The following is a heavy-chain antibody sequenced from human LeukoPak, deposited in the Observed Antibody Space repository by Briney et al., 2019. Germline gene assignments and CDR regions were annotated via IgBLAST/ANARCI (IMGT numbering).Heavy chain of an antibody. CDR2: ISCNGGST. D-gene: IGHD6-19*01. V-gene: IGHV3-64*02. J-gene: IGHJ4*02. Sequence: PGGSLRLSCAASGFTFSLFAMHWVRQAPGKGLEYVALISCNGGSTYYADSVKGRFTISRDNSKNTLYLQMGSLRADDMAVYYCAREGYSSGWYYFDYWGQGTLVTVSS. CDR1: GFTFSLFA. CDR3: AREGYSSGWYYFDY.